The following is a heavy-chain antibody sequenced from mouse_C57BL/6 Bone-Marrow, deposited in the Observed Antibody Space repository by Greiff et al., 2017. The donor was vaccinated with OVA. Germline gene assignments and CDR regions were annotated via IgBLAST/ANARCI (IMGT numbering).Heavy chain of an antibody. V-gene: IGHV3-6*01. Sequence: EVKLQESGPGLVKPSQSLSLTCSVTGYSITSGYYWNWIRQFPGNKLEWMGYISYDGSNKYNPSLKNRISITRDTSKNQFFLKLNSVTTEDTATYYCASDYDGYSAWFAYWGQGTLVTVSA. CDR2: ISYDGSN. CDR1: GYSITSGYY. D-gene: IGHD2-3*01. CDR3: ASDYDGYSAWFAY. J-gene: IGHJ3*01.